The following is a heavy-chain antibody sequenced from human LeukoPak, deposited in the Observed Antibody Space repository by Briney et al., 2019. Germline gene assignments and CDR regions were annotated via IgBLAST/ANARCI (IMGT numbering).Heavy chain of an antibody. CDR1: GYSISSGYY. J-gene: IGHJ6*03. D-gene: IGHD4-11*01. Sequence: PSETLSLTCAVSGYSISSGYYWGWIRQPPGKGLEWIGSIYHSGSTYYNPSLKSRVTISVDTSKSQFSLKLSSVTAADTAVYYCARSYGNYGDYYMDVWGKGTTVTVSS. V-gene: IGHV4-38-2*01. CDR2: IYHSGST. CDR3: ARSYGNYGDYYMDV.